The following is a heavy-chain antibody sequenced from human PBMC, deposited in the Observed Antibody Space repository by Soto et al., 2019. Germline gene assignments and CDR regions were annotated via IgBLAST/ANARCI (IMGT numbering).Heavy chain of an antibody. CDR1: GYTFTSYG. Sequence: ASVKVSCKASGYTFTSYGISWVRQAPGQGLEWMGWISAYNGNTNYAQKLQGRVTMTTDTSKNQFSLKLSSVTAADTAVYYCVRLPNSGSYVDYWGQGTLVTVSS. V-gene: IGHV1-18*01. J-gene: IGHJ4*02. CDR2: ISAYNGNT. D-gene: IGHD1-26*01. CDR3: VRLPNSGSYVDY.